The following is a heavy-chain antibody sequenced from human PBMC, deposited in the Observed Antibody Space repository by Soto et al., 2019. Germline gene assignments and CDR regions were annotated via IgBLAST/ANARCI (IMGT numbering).Heavy chain of an antibody. CDR2: IVVGSGNT. Sequence: SVKVSCKASGFTFTSSAVQWVRQARGQRLEWIGWIVVGSGNTNYAQKFQERVTITRDMSTSTAYMELSSLRSEDTAVYYCAAGLELPSMYYYYYGMDVWGQGTTVTV. CDR3: AAGLELPSMYYYYYGMDV. CDR1: GFTFTSSA. D-gene: IGHD1-7*01. V-gene: IGHV1-58*01. J-gene: IGHJ6*02.